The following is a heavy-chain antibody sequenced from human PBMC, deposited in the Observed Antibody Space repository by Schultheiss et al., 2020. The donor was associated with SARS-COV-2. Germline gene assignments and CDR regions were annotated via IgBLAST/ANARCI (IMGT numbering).Heavy chain of an antibody. D-gene: IGHD1-26*01. CDR3: ARDHRNLGATRQVFYFDY. J-gene: IGHJ4*02. CDR2: IYYSGST. V-gene: IGHV4-59*01. Sequence: SETLSLTCTVSGGSISSYYWSWIRQPPGKGLEWIGYIYYSGSTNYNPSLKSRVTISVDTSKNQFSLKLCSVTAADTAVYYCARDHRNLGATRQVFYFDYWGQGTLVTVSS. CDR1: GGSISSYY.